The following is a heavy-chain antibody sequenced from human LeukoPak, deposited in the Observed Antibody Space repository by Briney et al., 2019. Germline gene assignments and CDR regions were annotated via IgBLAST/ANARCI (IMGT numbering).Heavy chain of an antibody. J-gene: IGHJ4*02. V-gene: IGHV3-7*01. CDR2: INQDESEK. D-gene: IGHD5-18*01. Sequence: GGSLRLSCAASGFTFNIYWKSWVRHTPGKGREWVANINQDESEKYYVDSVQGRLTISRENAKNSLYLQMNSLRTADTAVYSCARDKARGLGYSYSTSGNYFDGWGQGTLVTASS. CDR1: GFTFNIYW. CDR3: ARDKARGLGYSYSTSGNYFDG.